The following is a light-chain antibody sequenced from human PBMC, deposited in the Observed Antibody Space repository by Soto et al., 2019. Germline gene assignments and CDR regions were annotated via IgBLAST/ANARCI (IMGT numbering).Light chain of an antibody. V-gene: IGLV2-14*01. J-gene: IGLJ2*01. Sequence: QSALTQPASVSGSPGQSITISCAGTMRDVGAYNLVSWYQQHPGRAPQLIIYEVRNRPSGISFRFSGSKSGNTASLTISGPQPETGGNYYAGPYTPKGRLIFGGGPKLPAL. CDR2: EVR. CDR1: MRDVGAYNL. CDR3: GPYTPKGRLI.